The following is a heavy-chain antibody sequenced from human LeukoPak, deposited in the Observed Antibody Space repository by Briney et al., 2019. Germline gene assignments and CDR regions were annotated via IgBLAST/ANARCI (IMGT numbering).Heavy chain of an antibody. CDR3: AREGSAFDI. Sequence: PSETLSLTCTVSGGSINNSGYYWGWIRQPPGKGLEWIGSIYYSGSTYYNPSLKSRVTISVDTSKNQFSLKLSSVTAADTAVYYCAREGSAFDIWGQGTMVTVSS. J-gene: IGHJ3*02. CDR1: GGSINNSGYY. CDR2: IYYSGST. V-gene: IGHV4-39*07.